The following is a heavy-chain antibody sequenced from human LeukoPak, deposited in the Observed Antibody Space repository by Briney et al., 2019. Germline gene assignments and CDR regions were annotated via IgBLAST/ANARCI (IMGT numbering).Heavy chain of an antibody. CDR3: ARTNWYFDL. J-gene: IGHJ2*01. V-gene: IGHV4-38-2*01. CDR2: IYHSRST. CDR1: GYSISSGYY. Sequence: PSETLSLTCAVSGYSISSGYYWGWIRQPPGKGLEWIGSIYHSRSTYYNPSLKSRVTMSVDTSKNQFSLKLSSVTAADTAVYYCARTNWYFDLWGRGTLVTVSS.